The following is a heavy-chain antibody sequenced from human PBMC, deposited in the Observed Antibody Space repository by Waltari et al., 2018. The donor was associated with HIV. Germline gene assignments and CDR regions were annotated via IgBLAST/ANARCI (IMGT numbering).Heavy chain of an antibody. CDR3: AKDGAPGRDAVFDI. CDR2: IRYDGGRE. Sequence: QVHVVESGGGVVQPGGSLRLSCIAAGFNVNIYDLQWVRQAPGRGLEWVAGIRYDGGREDYGDSVKGRFIVSRDNSKNAIFLEMTTLRQEDTAIYRCAKDGAPGRDAVFDIWGQGTMVTVS. D-gene: IGHD1-26*01. CDR1: GFNVNIYD. J-gene: IGHJ3*01. V-gene: IGHV3-30*02.